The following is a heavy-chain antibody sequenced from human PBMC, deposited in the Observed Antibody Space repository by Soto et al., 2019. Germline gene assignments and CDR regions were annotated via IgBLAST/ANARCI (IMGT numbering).Heavy chain of an antibody. CDR2: ISGSGGST. CDR3: TKDHAPYYYDSSGYLVVFDY. V-gene: IGHV3-23*01. Sequence: GGSLRLSCAASGFTFSSYAMSWVRQAPGKGLEWVSAISGSGGSTNYADSVKGRFTISRDNSKNTLYLQMNSLRAEDTAVYYCTKDHAPYYYDSSGYLVVFDYWGQGTLVTVSS. D-gene: IGHD3-22*01. J-gene: IGHJ4*02. CDR1: GFTFSSYA.